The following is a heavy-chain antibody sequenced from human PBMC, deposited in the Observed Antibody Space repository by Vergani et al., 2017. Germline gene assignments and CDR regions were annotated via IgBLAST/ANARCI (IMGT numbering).Heavy chain of an antibody. CDR1: GFTFSSYS. CDR2: ISSSSSYI. Sequence: VQLVESGGGVVQPGESLRLSCAASGFTFSSYSMNWVRQAPGKGLEWVSSISSSSSYIYYADSVKGRFTISRDNAKNSLYLQMNSLRAEDTAVYYCARDPSNYKGYYYYYYYMDVWGKGTTVTVSS. D-gene: IGHD4-11*01. V-gene: IGHV3-21*02. CDR3: ARDPSNYKGYYYYYYYMDV. J-gene: IGHJ6*03.